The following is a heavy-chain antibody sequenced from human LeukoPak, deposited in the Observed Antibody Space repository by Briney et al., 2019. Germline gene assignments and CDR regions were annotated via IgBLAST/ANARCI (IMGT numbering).Heavy chain of an antibody. D-gene: IGHD3-22*01. J-gene: IGHJ3*02. CDR3: ARERTCYDSSGPYDAFDI. Sequence: SETLSLTCTVSGGSISSYYWSWIRQPPGKGLEWIGYIYYSGSTNYNPSLKSRVTISVDTSKNQFSLKLSSVTAADTAVYYCARERTCYDSSGPYDAFDIWGQGTMVTVSS. CDR2: IYYSGST. CDR1: GGSISSYY. V-gene: IGHV4-59*01.